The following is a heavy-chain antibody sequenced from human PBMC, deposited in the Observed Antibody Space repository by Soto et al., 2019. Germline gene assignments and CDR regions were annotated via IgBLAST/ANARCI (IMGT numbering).Heavy chain of an antibody. V-gene: IGHV4-4*07. Sequence: SETLSLTCTVSGGSISSYYWSWIRQPAGKGLEWIGRIYTSGSTNYNPSLKSRVTMSVDTSKNQFSLKLSSVTAADTAVYYCARDRRYYDFWSGDNYGMDVWGQGTTVTVSS. J-gene: IGHJ6*02. D-gene: IGHD3-3*01. CDR2: IYTSGST. CDR3: ARDRRYYDFWSGDNYGMDV. CDR1: GGSISSYY.